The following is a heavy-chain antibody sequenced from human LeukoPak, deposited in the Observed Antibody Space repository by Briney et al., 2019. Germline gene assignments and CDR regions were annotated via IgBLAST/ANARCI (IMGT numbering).Heavy chain of an antibody. CDR3: AELGITMIGGV. V-gene: IGHV3-23*01. CDR2: ISHSDSST. CDR1: GFTFSSYA. Sequence: PGGSLRLSCAASGFTFSSYAMSWVRQAPGKRLEWVSTISHSDSSTYYADSVKGRFTISRDNSKNTLYLQMNSLRAEDTAVYYCAELGITMIGGVWGKGTTVTISS. D-gene: IGHD3-10*02. J-gene: IGHJ6*04.